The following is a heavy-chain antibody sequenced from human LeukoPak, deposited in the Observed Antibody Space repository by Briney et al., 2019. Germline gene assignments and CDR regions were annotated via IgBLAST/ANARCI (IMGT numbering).Heavy chain of an antibody. CDR3: ARDRSSSWSPIHWFDP. Sequence: SETLSLTCTVSGGSISSGSYYWSWIRQPAGKGLEWIGRIYTSGSTNYNPSLKSRVTISVDTSKNQFSLKLSSVTAADTAVYYCARDRSSSWSPIHWFDPWGQGTLVTVSS. V-gene: IGHV4-61*02. D-gene: IGHD6-13*01. J-gene: IGHJ5*02. CDR2: IYTSGST. CDR1: GGSISSGSYY.